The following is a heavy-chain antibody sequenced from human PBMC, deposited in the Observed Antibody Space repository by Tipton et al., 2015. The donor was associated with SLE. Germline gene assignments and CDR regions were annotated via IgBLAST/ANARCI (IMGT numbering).Heavy chain of an antibody. Sequence: GSLRLSCSASGFTFDEYGMTWVRQVPGKGLEWVSSINWSGGSVHYADSVKGRFTVSRDNAKKSLYLQMNSLRAEDTAFYYCARGRTGDVDYWGQGTLVTVSS. D-gene: IGHD7-27*01. CDR1: GFTFDEYG. J-gene: IGHJ4*02. V-gene: IGHV3-20*04. CDR3: ARGRTGDVDY. CDR2: INWSGGSV.